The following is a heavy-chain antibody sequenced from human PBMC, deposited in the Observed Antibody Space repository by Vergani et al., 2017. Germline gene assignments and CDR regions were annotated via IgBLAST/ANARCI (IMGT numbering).Heavy chain of an antibody. D-gene: IGHD3-10*01. Sequence: QVQLVESGGGVVQPGRSLRLSCAASGFTFSSYDMHWVRQAPGKGLEWVAVISYDGSNKYYADSVKGRFTISRDNSKNTLYLQMNSLRAEDTAVYYCARCRGVGRFSLDYWGQGTLVTVSS. J-gene: IGHJ4*02. CDR3: ARCRGVGRFSLDY. CDR1: GFTFSSYD. V-gene: IGHV3-30-3*01. CDR2: ISYDGSNK.